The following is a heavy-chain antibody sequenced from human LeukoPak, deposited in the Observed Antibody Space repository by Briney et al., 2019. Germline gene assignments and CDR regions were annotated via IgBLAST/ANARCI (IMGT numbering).Heavy chain of an antibody. CDR2: IHTSGTT. CDR1: GGSISSGSYH. J-gene: IGHJ4*02. D-gene: IGHD5/OR15-5a*01. CDR3: ARINFVRVSSFDY. Sequence: SETLSLTCTVSGGSISSGSYHWSWIRQPAGKGLEWLGRIHTSGTTNYNPSLKSRVTISADTSKNQFSLKLSSVTAADTAVYYCARINFVRVSSFDYWGQGTLVTVAS. V-gene: IGHV4-61*02.